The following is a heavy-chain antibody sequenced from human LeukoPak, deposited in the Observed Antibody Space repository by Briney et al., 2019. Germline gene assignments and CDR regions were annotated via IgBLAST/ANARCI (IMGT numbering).Heavy chain of an antibody. CDR3: ARDPSSGEDL. CDR2: IYYSGST. J-gene: IGHJ2*01. Sequence: SETLSLTCSVSGGSINSYHWSWIRQPPGKGLEWIGYIYYSGSTNYNPSLKSRVTISVDTSKNQFSLKLTSVTAADTAVYYCARDPSSGEDLGGRGTLVTVSS. V-gene: IGHV4-59*01. D-gene: IGHD3-10*01. CDR1: GGSINSYH.